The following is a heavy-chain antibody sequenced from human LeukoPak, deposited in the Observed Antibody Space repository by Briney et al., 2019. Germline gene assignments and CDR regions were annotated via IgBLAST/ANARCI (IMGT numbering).Heavy chain of an antibody. Sequence: GESLKISCKGSGYSFSKYWIGWVRQMPGKGLEWMGIIYPGDSDTRYSPSFQGQVTISADKSISTAYLQWSSLQASDTAMYYCARHAEGATDSWFDPWGQGTLVTVSS. CDR1: GYSFSKYW. D-gene: IGHD1-26*01. CDR2: IYPGDSDT. CDR3: ARHAEGATDSWFDP. V-gene: IGHV5-51*01. J-gene: IGHJ5*02.